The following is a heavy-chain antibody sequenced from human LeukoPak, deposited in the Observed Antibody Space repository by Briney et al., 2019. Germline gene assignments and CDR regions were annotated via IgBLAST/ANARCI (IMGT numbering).Heavy chain of an antibody. V-gene: IGHV1-69*05. D-gene: IGHD1-26*01. CDR3: ARDRTVGAPPLSAFDI. J-gene: IGHJ3*02. CDR1: GGTFSNSG. CDR2: IIPMFNTA. Sequence: SVKVSCKASGGTFSNSGISWVRQAPGQGLEWMGGIIPMFNTANSAQRFQGRVIITTDESTSTAYMELSSLTSEDTAVYYCARDRTVGAPPLSAFDIWGQGTLVTVSS.